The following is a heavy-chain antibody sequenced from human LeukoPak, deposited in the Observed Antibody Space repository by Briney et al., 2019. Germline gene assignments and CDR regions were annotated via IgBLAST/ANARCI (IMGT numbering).Heavy chain of an antibody. J-gene: IGHJ4*02. V-gene: IGHV3-23*01. CDR3: AEDAVFSNYYDSSGYLQWFEY. Sequence: PGGSLRLSCAASGFTFSSYAMSWVRQAPGKGLEWVSDISGSGGSTYYADSVKGRFTISRDNSKNKLYLQMNSLRAEDKAVYYCAEDAVFSNYYDSSGYLQWFEYWGQGTLVTVSS. CDR1: GFTFSSYA. D-gene: IGHD3-22*01. CDR2: ISGSGGST.